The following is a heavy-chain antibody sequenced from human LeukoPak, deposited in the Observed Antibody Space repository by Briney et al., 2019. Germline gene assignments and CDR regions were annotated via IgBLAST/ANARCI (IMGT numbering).Heavy chain of an antibody. CDR3: ARGYCSSTSCYVFDY. Sequence: SQTLSLTCTVSGGSISSGGYSWSWIRQPPGKGLEWIGYIYHSGSTYYNPSLKSRVTISVDRSKNQFSLKLSSVTAADTAVYYCARGYCSSTSCYVFDYWGQGTLVTVSS. V-gene: IGHV4-30-2*01. CDR2: IYHSGST. CDR1: GGSISSGGYS. J-gene: IGHJ4*02. D-gene: IGHD2-2*01.